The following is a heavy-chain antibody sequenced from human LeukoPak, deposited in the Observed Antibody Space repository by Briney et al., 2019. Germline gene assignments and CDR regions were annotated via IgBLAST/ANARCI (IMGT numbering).Heavy chain of an antibody. Sequence: GGSLRLSCAASDFTVSSHYMSWVSQAPGKGLEWVSLIETVGTTYYGDSVQGRFTISRDNSKNTLYLQMNSLRAEDTAVYYCTGSLKYFDYWGQGTLVTVSS. J-gene: IGHJ4*02. CDR2: IETVGTT. CDR1: DFTVSSHY. CDR3: TGSLKYFDY. V-gene: IGHV3-66*01.